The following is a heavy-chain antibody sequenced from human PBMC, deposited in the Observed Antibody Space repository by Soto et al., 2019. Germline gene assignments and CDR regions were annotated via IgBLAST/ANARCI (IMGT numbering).Heavy chain of an antibody. CDR3: ERLVGAYYDFWSGYYGYGMDV. V-gene: IGHV4-34*01. Sequence: SEILSLACAVYGGFFSGYFWSWIRQPPGKGLGGIGEINHSGSTNYNPSLKSRVTISVETHKRQFSLKLSSVTPADTAVYYCERLVGAYYDFWSGYYGYGMDVWGQGTTVT. D-gene: IGHD3-3*01. CDR1: GGFFSGYF. CDR2: INHSGST. J-gene: IGHJ6*02.